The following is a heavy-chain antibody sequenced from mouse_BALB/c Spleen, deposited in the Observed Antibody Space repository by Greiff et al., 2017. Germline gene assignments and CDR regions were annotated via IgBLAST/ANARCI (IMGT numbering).Heavy chain of an antibody. CDR3: ATMTPYYYAMDY. CDR1: GYTFTDYA. J-gene: IGHJ4*01. Sequence: VQGVESGAELVRPGVSVKISCKGSGYTFTDYAMHWVKQSHAKSLEWIGVISTYYGDASYNQKFKGKATMTVDKSSSTAYMELARLTSEDSAIYYCATMTPYYYAMDYWGQGTSVTVSS. D-gene: IGHD2-3*01. V-gene: IGHV1S137*01. CDR2: ISTYYGDA.